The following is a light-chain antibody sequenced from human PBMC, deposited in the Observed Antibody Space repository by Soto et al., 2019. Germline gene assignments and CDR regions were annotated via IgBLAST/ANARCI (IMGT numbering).Light chain of an antibody. V-gene: IGKV1-27*01. J-gene: IGKJ3*01. CDR3: QKYTRAPFT. CDR1: QGIDTY. Sequence: DIQMTQSPSSLSASVGDRVTITCRASQGIDTYLAWYQQKPGQLPKLLIYAASTLQSGVPSRFSGSGSGTDFTLTISSLQPEDVATYFCQKYTRAPFTFGPGTKVDIK. CDR2: AAS.